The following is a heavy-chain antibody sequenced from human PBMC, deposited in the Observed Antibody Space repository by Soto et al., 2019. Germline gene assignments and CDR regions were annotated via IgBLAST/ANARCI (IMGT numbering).Heavy chain of an antibody. CDR1: GVSISSNSAA. V-gene: IGHV6-1*01. Sequence: PAQTLSLTCAISGVSISSNSAAWNLIRQSPSRGLEWLGRTYYRSKWYTEYAVSVKSRITISPDTSKNQVSLQLNSVTPEDTAVYYCVSGTGTVDYWGQGTLVTVSS. D-gene: IGHD1-1*01. CDR3: VSGTGTVDY. J-gene: IGHJ4*02. CDR2: TYYRSKWYT.